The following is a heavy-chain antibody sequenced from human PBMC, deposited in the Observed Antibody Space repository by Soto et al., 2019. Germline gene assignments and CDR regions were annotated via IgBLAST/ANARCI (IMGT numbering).Heavy chain of an antibody. J-gene: IGHJ5*02. CDR2: ISSNSAYI. CDR1: GFTFRSFT. D-gene: IGHD6-13*01. V-gene: IGHV3-21*01. CDR3: TRDASRDSSARGWFDP. Sequence: GGSLKISCAASGFTFRSFTMNWVRQAPGKGLEWVSTISSNSAYIYYTDALRGRFTISRDNAKNSLHLQMNSLRAEDTAVYYGTRDASRDSSARGWFDPWGPGTLVTVSS.